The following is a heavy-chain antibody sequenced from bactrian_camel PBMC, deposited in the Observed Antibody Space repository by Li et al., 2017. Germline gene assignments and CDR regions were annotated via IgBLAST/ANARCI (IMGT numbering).Heavy chain of an antibody. CDR3: AAKDGSWCHFTADFGY. V-gene: IGHV3S40*01. CDR1: AYTFARSC. J-gene: IGHJ6*01. D-gene: IGHD6*01. CDR2: IDTTRDTT. Sequence: DVQLVESGGASVRPGESLKLTCQANAYTFARSCMGWIRDTLSKGREAVAIIDTTRDTTAYADSVKGRFTISQDNANNVVYLEMKNLEPEDTAMYYCAAKDGSWCHFTADFGYWGQGTQVTVS.